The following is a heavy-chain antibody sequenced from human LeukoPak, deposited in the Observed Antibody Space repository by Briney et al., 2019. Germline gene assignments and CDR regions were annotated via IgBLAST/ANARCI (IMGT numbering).Heavy chain of an antibody. CDR1: GFTFSVSA. D-gene: IGHD6-19*01. CDR3: TRRNSSGWYYFDY. V-gene: IGHV3-73*01. J-gene: IGHJ4*02. CDR2: IRSKANSYAT. Sequence: PGGSLKLSCAASGFTFSVSAMYWVRQASGKGLEWVGRIRSKANSYATAYAASVKGRFTISRDDSKNTAYLQMNSLKTEDTAVYYCTRRNSSGWYYFDYWGQGTLVTVSS.